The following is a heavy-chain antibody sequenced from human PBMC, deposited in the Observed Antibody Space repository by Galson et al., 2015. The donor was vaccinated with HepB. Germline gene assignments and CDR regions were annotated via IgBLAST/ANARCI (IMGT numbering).Heavy chain of an antibody. CDR2: ISYDGSNK. V-gene: IGHV3-30*18. J-gene: IGHJ6*02. Sequence: SLRLSCAASGFTFSSYGMHWVRQAPGKGLEWVAVISYDGSNKYSADSVKGRFTISRDNSKNTLYLQMNSLRAEDTAVYYCAKVVPAALKKKNYYYGMDVWGQGTAVTVSS. CDR1: GFTFSSYG. D-gene: IGHD2-2*01. CDR3: AKVVPAALKKKNYYYGMDV.